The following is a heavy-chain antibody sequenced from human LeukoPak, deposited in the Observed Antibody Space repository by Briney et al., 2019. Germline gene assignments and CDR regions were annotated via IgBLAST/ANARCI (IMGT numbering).Heavy chain of an antibody. J-gene: IGHJ4*02. D-gene: IGHD1-26*01. Sequence: SETLSLTCTVSGGCISSHYWSWLRQPAGKGLEYIGRIHTSGITNYNPSLKSRVTMSGDTSKNQFYLNLRSVTAADTAVYYCARDLGSNYVYFDYWGQGSLVTVSS. CDR3: ARDLGSNYVYFDY. CDR2: IHTSGIT. CDR1: GGCISSHY. V-gene: IGHV4-4*07.